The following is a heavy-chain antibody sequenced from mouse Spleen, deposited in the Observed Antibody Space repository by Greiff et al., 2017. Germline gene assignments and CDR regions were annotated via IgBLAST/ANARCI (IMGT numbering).Heavy chain of an antibody. CDR2: IDPNSGGT. Sequence: QVQLQQPGAELVKPGASVKLSCTASGYTFTSYWMHWVKQRPGRGLEWIGRIDPNSGGTKYNEKFKSKATLTVDNPSSTAYMELRSLTSEDSAVYYCARGSYYPPDYWGQGTTLTVSS. V-gene: IGHV1-62-3*01. CDR1: GYTFTSYW. D-gene: IGHD2-12*01. J-gene: IGHJ2*01. CDR3: ARGSYYPPDY.